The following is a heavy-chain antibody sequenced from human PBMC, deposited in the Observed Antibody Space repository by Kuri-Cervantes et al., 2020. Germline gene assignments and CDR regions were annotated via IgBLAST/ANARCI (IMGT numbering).Heavy chain of an antibody. CDR2: ISSSSYI. V-gene: IGHV3-21*04. J-gene: IGHJ6*03. CDR3: AKDKGPYYYYYYMDV. CDR1: GFTFSSYS. Sequence: GGSLRLSCAASGFTFSSYSMNWVRQAPGKGLEWVSSISSSSYIYYADSVKGRFTISRDNAKNSLYLQMNSLRAEDTAVYYCAKDKGPYYYYYYMDVWGKGTTVTVSS.